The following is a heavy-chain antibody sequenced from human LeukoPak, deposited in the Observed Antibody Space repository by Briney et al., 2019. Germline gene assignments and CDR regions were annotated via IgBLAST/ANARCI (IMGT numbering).Heavy chain of an antibody. Sequence: PGGSLRLSCASSGFTFNNFGMHWVRQAPGKGLEWVAFIRYDGNNKHYADSVKGRFFVSRDNSKNTLYLQMNSLRTKDTAVYYCAKDPGFYYDSWYFDYWGHGTLVTVSS. CDR2: IRYDGNNK. V-gene: IGHV3-30*02. CDR1: GFTFNNFG. CDR3: AKDPGFYYDSWYFDY. J-gene: IGHJ4*01. D-gene: IGHD3-22*01.